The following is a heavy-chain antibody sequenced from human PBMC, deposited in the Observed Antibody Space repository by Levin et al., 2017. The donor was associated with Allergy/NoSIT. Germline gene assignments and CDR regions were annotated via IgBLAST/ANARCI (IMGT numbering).Heavy chain of an antibody. Sequence: GGSLRLSCAASGFTFSNAWMSWVRQAPGKGLEWVGRIKSKTDGGTTDYAAPVKGRFTISRDDSKNTLYLQMNSLKTEDTAVYYCTTEQTPLWELPFADAFDIWGQGTMVTVSS. CDR3: TTEQTPLWELPFADAFDI. J-gene: IGHJ3*02. D-gene: IGHD1-26*01. V-gene: IGHV3-15*01. CDR1: GFTFSNAW. CDR2: IKSKTDGGTT.